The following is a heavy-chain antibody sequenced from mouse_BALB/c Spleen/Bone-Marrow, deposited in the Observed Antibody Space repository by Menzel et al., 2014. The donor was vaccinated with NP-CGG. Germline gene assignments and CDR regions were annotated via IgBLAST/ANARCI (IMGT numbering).Heavy chain of an antibody. V-gene: IGHV5-12-1*01. CDR3: ARQIVRGFAY. D-gene: IGHD2-5*01. CDR2: ISSGGGST. Sequence: EVKVVESGGGLVKPGGSLKLSCAASGFAFSSYDMSWVRQTPEKRLEWVAYISSGGGSTYHSDTVKGRFTISRDNAKNTLYLQMSSLKSEDTAMYYCARQIVRGFAYWGQGTLVTVSA. CDR1: GFAFSSYD. J-gene: IGHJ3*01.